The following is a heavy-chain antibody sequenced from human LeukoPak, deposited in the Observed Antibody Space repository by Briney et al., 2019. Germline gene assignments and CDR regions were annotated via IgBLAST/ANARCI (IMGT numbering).Heavy chain of an antibody. Sequence: GGSLRLSCAASGFTFSSYWMHWVRQAPGKGLVWVSRINTDGSSLSYVDSVKGRFTISRDNAKNTLYLQMNSLRVEDTAVYYCARVRSYGSGTPLRHYYYMDVWGKGTTVTISS. CDR2: INTDGSSL. J-gene: IGHJ6*03. D-gene: IGHD3-10*01. CDR3: ARVRSYGSGTPLRHYYYMDV. V-gene: IGHV3-74*01. CDR1: GFTFSSYW.